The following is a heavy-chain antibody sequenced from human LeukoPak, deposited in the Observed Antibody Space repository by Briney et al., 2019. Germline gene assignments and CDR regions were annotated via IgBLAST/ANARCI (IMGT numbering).Heavy chain of an antibody. Sequence: ASVKVSCKVSGYTLTELSMHWVRQAPGKGLEWMGGFDPEDGETIYAQKFQGRVTMTEDTSTDTAYMELSSLRSEDTAVYYCATDPRGPAMANYWGQGTLVTVSS. CDR1: GYTLTELS. CDR3: ATDPRGPAMANY. CDR2: FDPEDGET. D-gene: IGHD5-18*01. V-gene: IGHV1-24*01. J-gene: IGHJ4*02.